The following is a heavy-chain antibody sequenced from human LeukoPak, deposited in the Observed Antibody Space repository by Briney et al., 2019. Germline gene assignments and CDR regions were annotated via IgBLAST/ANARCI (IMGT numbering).Heavy chain of an antibody. D-gene: IGHD2-15*01. V-gene: IGHV4-34*01. J-gene: IGHJ3*02. CDR1: GGSFSGYY. Sequence: SETLSLTCAVYGGSFSGYYWSWIRQPPGKGLEWIGEINHSGSTNYNPSLKSRVTISVGTSKNQFSLKLSSVTAADTAVYYCARGTGYCSGGSCYSNLGAFDIWGQGTMVTVSS. CDR3: ARGTGYCSGGSCYSNLGAFDI. CDR2: INHSGST.